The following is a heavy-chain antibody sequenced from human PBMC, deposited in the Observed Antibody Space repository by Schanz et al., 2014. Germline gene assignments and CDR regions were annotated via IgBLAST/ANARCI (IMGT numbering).Heavy chain of an antibody. CDR1: GFSFSNHT. CDR2: ISCSGGDSV. D-gene: IGHD3-10*01. Sequence: VHLVESGGSLVQPGGSLRLSCVASGFSFSNHTMNWVRQAPGKGLEWLSHISCSGGDSVDYADSVKGRFTISRDNSMSTVYLQMNSLRSDGAAVYYCARAQGVIRLYYSVDVWGQGTTVTVSS. J-gene: IGHJ6*02. V-gene: IGHV3-48*01. CDR3: ARAQGVIRLYYSVDV.